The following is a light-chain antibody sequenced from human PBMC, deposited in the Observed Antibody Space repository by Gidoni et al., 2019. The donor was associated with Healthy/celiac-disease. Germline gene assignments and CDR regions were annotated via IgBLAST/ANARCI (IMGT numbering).Light chain of an antibody. CDR3: QQYYSTPYT. V-gene: IGKV4-1*01. Sequence: DIVMTQAPDSLAVSLGERATINCKSSQSVLYSSNNNNYLAWYQQKPGQPPKLLIDWASTRESGVPDRFSGGGSGADFTLTISSLQAEDVAVYYCQQYYSTPYTCGQGTKLEIK. J-gene: IGKJ2*01. CDR1: QSVLYSSNNNNY. CDR2: WAS.